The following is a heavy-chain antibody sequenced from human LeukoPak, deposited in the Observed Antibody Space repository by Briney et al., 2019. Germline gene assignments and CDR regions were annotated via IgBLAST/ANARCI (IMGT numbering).Heavy chain of an antibody. CDR2: FNPSGGST. V-gene: IGHV1-46*01. D-gene: IGHD1-26*01. CDR1: GYTFTSYG. Sequence: ASVKVSCKASGYTFTSYGISWVRQAPGQGLEWMGIFNPSGGSTNYAQKFQGRVTMTRDTSTSTVYMELSSLRSEDTALYFCARGGSVGVNNWGQGTLVTVSS. J-gene: IGHJ4*02. CDR3: ARGGSVGVNN.